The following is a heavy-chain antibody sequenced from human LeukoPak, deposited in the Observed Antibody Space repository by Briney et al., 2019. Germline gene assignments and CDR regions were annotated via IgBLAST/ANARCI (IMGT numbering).Heavy chain of an antibody. J-gene: IGHJ6*03. Sequence: GASVKVSCKASGGSFSSYAIGWVRQAPGQGREWMGGIIPIFGTANYAQKFQGRVTVTTDESTTTAYMELSGLRSEDTAVYYCATFRRGGNVLDYYDYYMDVWGKGTTVTVSS. CDR2: IIPIFGTA. CDR3: ATFRRGGNVLDYYDYYMDV. V-gene: IGHV1-69*05. CDR1: GGSFSSYA. D-gene: IGHD4-23*01.